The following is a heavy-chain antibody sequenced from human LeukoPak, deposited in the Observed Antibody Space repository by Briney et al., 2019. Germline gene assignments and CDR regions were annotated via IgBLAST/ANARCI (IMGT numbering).Heavy chain of an antibody. CDR3: AKGLVVTAPLYYFDY. D-gene: IGHD2-2*01. Sequence: GGSLRLSCAASGFSFSKYAMHWVRQAPGKGLEWVAYIRSDGSNEYYADSVKGRFTISRDNSKNTLYLQMNSLRAEDTAVYYCAKGLVVTAPLYYFDYWGQGTLVTVSS. CDR1: GFSFSKYA. CDR2: IRSDGSNE. J-gene: IGHJ4*02. V-gene: IGHV3-30*02.